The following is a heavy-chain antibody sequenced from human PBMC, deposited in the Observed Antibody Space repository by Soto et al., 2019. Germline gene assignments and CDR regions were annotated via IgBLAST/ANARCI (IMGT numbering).Heavy chain of an antibody. CDR1: GFTFSSYE. D-gene: IGHD6-25*01. Sequence: PGGSLRLSCAASGFTFSSYEMNWVRQAPGKGLEWVSYVSSSGSTIYYADSVKGRFTISRDNAKNSLYLQMNSLRAEDTAVYYCARDGLAASYYYHYGMDVWGQGTTATVSS. J-gene: IGHJ6*02. CDR2: VSSSGSTI. CDR3: ARDGLAASYYYHYGMDV. V-gene: IGHV3-48*03.